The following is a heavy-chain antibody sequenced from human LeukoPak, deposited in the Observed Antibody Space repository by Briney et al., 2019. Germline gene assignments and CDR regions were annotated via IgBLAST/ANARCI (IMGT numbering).Heavy chain of an antibody. J-gene: IGHJ2*01. Sequence: NASETLSLTCTVSGGSISSSSYYWGWIRQPPGKGLEWIGSIYYSGSTYYNPSLKSRVTISVDTSKNQFSLKLSSVTAADTAVYYCARRVLWGRGTLVTVSS. CDR1: GGSISSSSYY. CDR3: ARRVL. V-gene: IGHV4-39*01. CDR2: IYYSGST.